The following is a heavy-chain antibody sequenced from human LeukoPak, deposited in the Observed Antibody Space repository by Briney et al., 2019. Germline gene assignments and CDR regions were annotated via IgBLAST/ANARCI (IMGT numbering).Heavy chain of an antibody. CDR1: GYSFTSYW. Sequence: GESLKISCKGSGYSFTSYWIGWVRQMPGKGLEWMGIIYPGDSDTRYSPSFQGQVTISADKSISTAYLQWSSLKASDTAMYYCATIAAAGRHYYYMDVWGKGTTVTVSS. CDR3: ATIAAAGRHYYYMDV. D-gene: IGHD6-13*01. CDR2: IYPGDSDT. J-gene: IGHJ6*03. V-gene: IGHV5-51*01.